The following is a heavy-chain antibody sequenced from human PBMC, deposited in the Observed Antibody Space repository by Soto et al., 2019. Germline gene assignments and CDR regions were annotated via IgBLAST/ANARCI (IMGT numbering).Heavy chain of an antibody. CDR1: GGTFSSYT. CDR2: IIPILGIA. CDR3: TREPPEAYHFEY. J-gene: IGHJ4*02. Sequence: SVKVSCKASGGTFSSYTVNWVRQAPGQGLEWMGRIIPILGIANYAQKFQGRVTITADKSTSTAYMELSGLRSEDTAVYYCTREPPEAYHFEYWGQGTPVTVSS. V-gene: IGHV1-69*04.